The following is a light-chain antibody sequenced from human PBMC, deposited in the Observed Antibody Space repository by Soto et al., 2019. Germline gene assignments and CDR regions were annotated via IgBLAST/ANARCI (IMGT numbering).Light chain of an antibody. CDR2: DVS. J-gene: IGLJ1*01. Sequence: QSVLTQPASVSGSPGQSITISCTGTNSDVGGYTYVSWYQQHPGKAPKLMIYDVSNRPSGVSNRFSGSKSGNTASLTISGLRAEEAANYYCRSYTSSPTPFVFGRGTRVTVL. V-gene: IGLV2-14*03. CDR3: RSYTSSPTPFV. CDR1: NSDVGGYTY.